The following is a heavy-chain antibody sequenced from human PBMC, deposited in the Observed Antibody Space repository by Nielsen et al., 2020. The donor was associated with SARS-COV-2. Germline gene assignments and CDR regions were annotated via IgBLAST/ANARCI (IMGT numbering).Heavy chain of an antibody. CDR1: GFTFSGSA. Sequence: RGSLRLSCAASGFTFSGSAMHWVRQASGKGLEWVGRIRSYANDYATAYAASVKGRFTISRDDSKNTAYLQMNSLKMEDTAVYYCSSPTVAYWGQGTLVTVSS. V-gene: IGHV3-73*01. J-gene: IGHJ4*02. CDR3: SSPTVAY. CDR2: IRSYANDYAT. D-gene: IGHD4-23*01.